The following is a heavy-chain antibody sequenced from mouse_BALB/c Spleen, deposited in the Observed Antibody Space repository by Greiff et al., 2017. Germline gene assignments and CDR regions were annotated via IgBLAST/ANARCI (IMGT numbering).Heavy chain of an antibody. V-gene: IGHV1-7*01. J-gene: IGHJ2*01. D-gene: IGHD2-4*01. CDR1: GYTFTSYW. CDR3: ARGITVDD. CDR2: INPSTGYT. Sequence: VQLQQSGAELAKPGASVKMSCKASGYTFTSYWMHWVKQRPGQGLEWIGYINPSTGYTEYNQKFKDKATLTADKSSSTAYMQLSSLTSEDSAVYDCARGITVDDWGQGTTRTVSS.